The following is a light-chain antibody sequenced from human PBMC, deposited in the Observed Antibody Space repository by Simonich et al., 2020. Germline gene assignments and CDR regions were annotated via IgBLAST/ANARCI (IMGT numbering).Light chain of an antibody. Sequence: DIVMTQSPDSLAVSLGERATINCKSSQSVLYSFNNKNYLAWYPQKPGQPPKLLIYWASTRESGVPDRFSGSGSGTDFTLTISSLQAEDVAVYYCQQYYSTPWKFGQGTKVEIK. V-gene: IGKV4-1*01. CDR3: QQYYSTPWK. CDR1: QSVLYSFNNKNY. CDR2: WAS. J-gene: IGKJ1*01.